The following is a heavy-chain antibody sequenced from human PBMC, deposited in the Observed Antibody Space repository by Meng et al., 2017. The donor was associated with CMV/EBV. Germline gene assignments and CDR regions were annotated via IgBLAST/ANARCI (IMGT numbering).Heavy chain of an antibody. J-gene: IGHJ4*02. CDR2: MNPNSGNT. V-gene: IGHV1-8*01. D-gene: IGHD1-1*01. Sequence: KVYCKASGYNFTSYDIHWVRQATGQGLEWMGWMNPNSGNTGYAQKFQGRVTMTRNTSISTAYMELSSLRSEDTAVYYCARVTELELDHWGQGTLVTVSS. CDR1: GYNFTSYD. CDR3: ARVTELELDH.